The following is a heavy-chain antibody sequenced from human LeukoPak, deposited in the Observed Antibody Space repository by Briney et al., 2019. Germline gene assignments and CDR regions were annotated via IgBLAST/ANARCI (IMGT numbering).Heavy chain of an antibody. D-gene: IGHD5-18*01. CDR1: GFTFSSYG. CDR3: AKDQWIQLWHDAFDI. CDR2: ISYDGSNK. J-gene: IGHJ3*02. Sequence: GGSLRLSCAASGFTFSSYGMHWVRQAPGKGLEWVAVISYDGSNKYYADSVKGRFTISRDNSKNTLYLQMNSLRAEDTAVYYCAKDQWIQLWHDAFDIWGQGTMVTVSS. V-gene: IGHV3-30*18.